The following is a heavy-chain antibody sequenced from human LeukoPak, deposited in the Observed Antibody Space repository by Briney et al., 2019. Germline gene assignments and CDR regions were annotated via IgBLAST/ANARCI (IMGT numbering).Heavy chain of an antibody. Sequence: GGSLRLSCAVSGFAVSSNYVSWVRQAPGKGLEWVSVIYSTGTTFYADSVKGRFTISRESAKNSFYLQMNSLNAGDTAVYFCARAVAGTDEIDSWGQGTLVTVSS. CDR2: IYSTGTT. V-gene: IGHV3-66*01. CDR3: ARAVAGTDEIDS. J-gene: IGHJ4*02. CDR1: GFAVSSNY. D-gene: IGHD6-19*01.